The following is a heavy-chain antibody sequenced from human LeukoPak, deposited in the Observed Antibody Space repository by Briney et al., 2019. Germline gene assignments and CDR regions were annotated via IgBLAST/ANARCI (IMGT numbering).Heavy chain of an antibody. CDR2: INWNGGST. J-gene: IGHJ4*02. CDR1: GFTFDDYG. CDR3: ARAYAAYCGGDCYSPGY. Sequence: GGSLRLSCAASGFTFDDYGMSWVRQAPGKGLEWVSGINWNGGSTGYADSVKGRFTISRDNAKNTLYLQMNSLRAEDTAVYYCARAYAAYCGGDCYSPGYWGQGTLVTVSS. V-gene: IGHV3-20*04. D-gene: IGHD2-21*02.